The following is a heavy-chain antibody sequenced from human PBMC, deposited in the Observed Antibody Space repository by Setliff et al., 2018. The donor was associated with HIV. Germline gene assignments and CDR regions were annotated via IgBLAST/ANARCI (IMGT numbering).Heavy chain of an antibody. D-gene: IGHD3-10*01. V-gene: IGHV4-34*01. J-gene: IGHJ6*03. CDR2: VNHSGST. Sequence: SETLSLTCAVYGGSFTDYYWSWIRQPPGKGLEWIGEVNHSGSTNYKPSLKSRVTMSVDTSKNQFSLQLGSVTAADTAVYYCARGVPPPLSMLRGVLRFGYMDVWVKGTTVTVSS. CDR3: ARGVPPPLSMLRGVLRFGYMDV. CDR1: GGSFTDYY.